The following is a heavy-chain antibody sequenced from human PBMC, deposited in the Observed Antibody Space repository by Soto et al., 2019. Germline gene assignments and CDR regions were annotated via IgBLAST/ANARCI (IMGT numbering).Heavy chain of an antibody. V-gene: IGHV1-8*01. Sequence: ASVKVSCKASGYTFTSYDINWVRQATGQGXEWMGWMNPNSGNTGYAQKFQGRVTMTRNTSISTAYMELSSLRSEDTAVYYCARGPYYDFWSGPYYYYYGMDVWGQGTTVTVSS. CDR3: ARGPYYDFWSGPYYYYYGMDV. CDR1: GYTFTSYD. CDR2: MNPNSGNT. J-gene: IGHJ6*02. D-gene: IGHD3-3*01.